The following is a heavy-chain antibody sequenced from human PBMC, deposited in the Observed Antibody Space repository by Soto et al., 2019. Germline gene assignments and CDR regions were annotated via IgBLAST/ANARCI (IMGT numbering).Heavy chain of an antibody. V-gene: IGHV3-66*01. J-gene: IGHJ4*02. Sequence: GGARRVWCGGSGGTVSTNYICWVRQAPGKALEWVSVIYSGGSTYYADSVKGRFTISRDNSKNTLYLQMNSLRAEDTAVYYCASAYYRSGVVYCGQGP. CDR1: GGTVSTNY. D-gene: IGHD3-10*01. CDR3: ASAYYRSGVVY. CDR2: IYSGGST.